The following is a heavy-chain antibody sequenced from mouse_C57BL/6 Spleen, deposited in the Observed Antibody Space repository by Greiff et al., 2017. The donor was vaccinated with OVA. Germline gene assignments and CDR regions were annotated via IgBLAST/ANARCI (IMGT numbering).Heavy chain of an antibody. D-gene: IGHD2-12*01. J-gene: IGHJ2*01. V-gene: IGHV1-61*01. CDR1: GYTFTSYR. CDR2: IYPSDSET. Sequence: QVQLQQSGAELVRPGSSVKLSCKASGYTFTSYRMDWVKQRPGQGLEWIGNIYPSDSETHYNQKFKDKATLTVDKSSSTAYMQLSSLTSEDSAVYYCAREGGILRFDYWGQGTTLTVSS. CDR3: AREGGILRFDY.